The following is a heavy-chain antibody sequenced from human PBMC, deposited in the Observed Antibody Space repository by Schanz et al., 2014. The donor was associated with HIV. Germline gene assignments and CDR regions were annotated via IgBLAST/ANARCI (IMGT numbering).Heavy chain of an antibody. CDR2: ISGKNGET. V-gene: IGHV1-18*01. CDR3: ARDLVDSSTWYDAFDI. D-gene: IGHD6-13*01. Sequence: QVQLVQSGTEVAQPGASVKVSCKASGYTFSRSAISWVRQAPGQGLEWMGWISGKNGETNYAQNFQGRVTMTTDTSASTTYMELTSLRSDDTALYFCARDLVDSSTWYDAFDIWGQGTKVTVSS. CDR1: GYTFSRSA. J-gene: IGHJ3*02.